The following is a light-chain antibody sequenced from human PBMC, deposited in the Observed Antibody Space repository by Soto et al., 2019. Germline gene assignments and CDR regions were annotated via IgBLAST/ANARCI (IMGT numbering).Light chain of an antibody. Sequence: EIVLTQSPATLYLSPGERATLSCRASQSVSSYLAWYQQKPGQAHRLLIYDASNRATGIPARFSGSGSGTDFTLTISSLEPEDFAGYYCQQRINWPPLTFGGGTKVEIK. J-gene: IGKJ4*01. CDR3: QQRINWPPLT. CDR1: QSVSSY. V-gene: IGKV3-11*01. CDR2: DAS.